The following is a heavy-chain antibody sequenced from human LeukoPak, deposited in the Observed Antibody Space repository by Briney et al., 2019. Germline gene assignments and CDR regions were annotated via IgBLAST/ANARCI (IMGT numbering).Heavy chain of an antibody. J-gene: IGHJ6*02. Sequence: ASVKVSCKASGYTFTGYYMHWVRQAPGQGLEWMGWINPNSGGTNYAQKFQGWVTMTRDTSISTAYMELSRLRSDDTAVYYCAREGRYSDWLPYYYYYGMDVWGQGTTVTVSS. V-gene: IGHV1-2*04. D-gene: IGHD3-9*01. CDR1: GYTFTGYY. CDR2: INPNSGGT. CDR3: AREGRYSDWLPYYYYYGMDV.